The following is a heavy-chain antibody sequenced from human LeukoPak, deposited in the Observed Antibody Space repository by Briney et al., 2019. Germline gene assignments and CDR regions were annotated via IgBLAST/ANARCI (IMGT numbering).Heavy chain of an antibody. CDR3: VRESGDSDSTFDY. J-gene: IGHJ4*02. Sequence: ASVTVSCKASGYTFTGYYLHWVRQAPGQGLEWMGWINPNSGGTNYAQKFQGRVTMTRDTSISTAYMELSRLTSDDTAVYYCVRESGDSDSTFDYWGEGSLVTVSS. V-gene: IGHV1-2*02. D-gene: IGHD7-27*01. CDR1: GYTFTGYY. CDR2: INPNSGGT.